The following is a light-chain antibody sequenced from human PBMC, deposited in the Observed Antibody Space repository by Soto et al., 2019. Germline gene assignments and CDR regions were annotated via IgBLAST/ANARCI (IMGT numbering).Light chain of an antibody. CDR1: QSVSRTY. CDR2: GTS. J-gene: IGKJ5*01. V-gene: IGKV3D-20*02. CDR3: QQRSNWPPS. Sequence: EIVLTQSPGTLSLSPGERATLSCRASQSVSRTYLAWYQQKPGQAPRLLIYGTSNRATGIPARFSGSGSGTDFTLTISRLEPEDFAVYYCQQRSNWPPSFGQGTRLEIK.